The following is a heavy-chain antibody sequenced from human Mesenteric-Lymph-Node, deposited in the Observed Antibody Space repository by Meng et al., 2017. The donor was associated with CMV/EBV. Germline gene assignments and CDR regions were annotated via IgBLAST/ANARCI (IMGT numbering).Heavy chain of an antibody. D-gene: IGHD3-22*01. V-gene: IGHV1-69*10. J-gene: IGHJ4*02. Sequence: IGWLRPSPGQGLGWMGGIIPILGIANYARKFQGRVTISADKFTTTAYIELSSLRSEDTAVYYCAKERGELLDDNYDSSGYHYTEFDYWGQGTLVTVSS. CDR3: AKERGELLDDNYDSSGYHYTEFDY. CDR2: IIPILGIA.